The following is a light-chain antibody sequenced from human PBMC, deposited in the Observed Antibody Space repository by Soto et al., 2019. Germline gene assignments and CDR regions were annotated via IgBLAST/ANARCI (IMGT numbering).Light chain of an antibody. J-gene: IGLJ3*02. Sequence: QAVVTQSPSASASLGASVKLTCTLSSGHNTYAIAWHQQQPEKGPRYLMRLDSDGRHTRGDGIPDRFSGSSSGAERYLTISSLQSEDEADYYCQTWDTGIWVFGGGTKLTVL. CDR2: LDSDGRH. CDR1: SGHNTYA. V-gene: IGLV4-69*01. CDR3: QTWDTGIWV.